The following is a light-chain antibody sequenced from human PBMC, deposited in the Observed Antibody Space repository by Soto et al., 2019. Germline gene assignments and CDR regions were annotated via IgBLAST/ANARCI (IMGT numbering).Light chain of an antibody. V-gene: IGKV3-20*01. Sequence: EIVLSQSPGTLSFSPGERATLSCRASQSVTSNSLAWYQQKPGQAPRILIFAASSRATGIPDKFSGSGSGTEFTLTISRLEPDDFAVYYCQLYGSSSWTFGEGTKVDIK. J-gene: IGKJ1*01. CDR2: AAS. CDR3: QLYGSSSWT. CDR1: QSVTSNS.